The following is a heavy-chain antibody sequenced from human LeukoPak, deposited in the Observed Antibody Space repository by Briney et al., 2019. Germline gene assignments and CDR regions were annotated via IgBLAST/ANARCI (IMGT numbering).Heavy chain of an antibody. CDR2: ISSSGSSM. Sequence: GGSLRLSCAASGFTFSSYSMNWVRQAPGKGLEWISYISSSGSSMFYADSVKGRFTISRDNARNSLFLQMDILRVEDTAVYYCARGPDYFDGSGYPYYFDCWGQGTLVIVSS. J-gene: IGHJ4*02. V-gene: IGHV3-48*01. CDR1: GFTFSSYS. CDR3: ARGPDYFDGSGYPYYFDC. D-gene: IGHD3-22*01.